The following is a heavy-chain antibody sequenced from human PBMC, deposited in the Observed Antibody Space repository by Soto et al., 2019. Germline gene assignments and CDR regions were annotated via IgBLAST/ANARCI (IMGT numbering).Heavy chain of an antibody. CDR2: TYYRSKWYN. CDR3: ARGINSALDI. D-gene: IGHD3-16*01. CDR1: GDSFSSNSVA. J-gene: IGHJ3*02. V-gene: IGHV6-1*01. Sequence: SQTLSLTCVISGDSFSSNSVAWNWIRQSPSRGLEWLGRTYYRSKWYNDYVVSMKGRITINPDTSKNQFSLQLNSVSLDDTAIYYCARGINSALDIWGQGTMVTVS.